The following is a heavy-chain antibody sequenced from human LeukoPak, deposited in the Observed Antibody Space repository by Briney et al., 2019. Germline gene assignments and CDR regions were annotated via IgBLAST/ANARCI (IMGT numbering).Heavy chain of an antibody. D-gene: IGHD3-10*01. J-gene: IGHJ4*02. CDR3: TRDRITMVRGVKALDY. CDR1: GFTFSSYA. Sequence: GGSLRLSCAASGFTFSSYAMHWVRQAPGKGLEWVAVISYDGSNKYYADSVKGRFTISRDNSKNTLYLQMNSLRAEDTAVYYCTRDRITMVRGVKALDYWGQRTLVTVSS. V-gene: IGHV3-30-3*01. CDR2: ISYDGSNK.